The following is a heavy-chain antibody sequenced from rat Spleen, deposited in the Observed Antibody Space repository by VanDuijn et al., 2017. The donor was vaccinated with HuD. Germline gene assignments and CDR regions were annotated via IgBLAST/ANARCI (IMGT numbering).Heavy chain of an antibody. D-gene: IGHD4-3*01. CDR3: TTVANSGYFDY. CDR1: GFTFSDYY. J-gene: IGHJ2*01. V-gene: IGHV5-20*01. Sequence: EVQLVESDGGLVQPGRSLKLSCAASGFTFSDYYMAWVRQAPTKGLEWVATISYDGSSTYYRDSVKGRFTISRDNAKSTLYLQMDSLRSEDTATYYCTTVANSGYFDYWGQGVMVTVSS. CDR2: ISYDGSST.